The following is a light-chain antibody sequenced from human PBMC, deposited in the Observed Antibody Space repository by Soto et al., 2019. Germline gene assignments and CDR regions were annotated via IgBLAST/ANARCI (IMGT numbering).Light chain of an antibody. V-gene: IGKV1-5*01. CDR1: RSISDW. CDR2: DAS. J-gene: IGKJ1*01. CDR3: LQYSSHSWT. Sequence: DIQMTQSPSSLSPSVGDRVTITCRASRSISDWLAWYQQKPGKAPELLIFDASNLKSGVSSRFSGSGSGTEFTLTISRLKPDDVATYYCLQYSSHSWTFGQGTK.